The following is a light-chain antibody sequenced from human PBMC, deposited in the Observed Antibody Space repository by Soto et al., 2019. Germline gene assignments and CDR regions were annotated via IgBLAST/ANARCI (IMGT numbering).Light chain of an antibody. CDR2: DAS. CDR3: QQYSPPIT. Sequence: EIVLTQSPGTLSFSPGERATLTCRASQSVSSSYLAWFQQKPGQAPRLLIYDASNRATGIPARFSGSGSGTEFTLTISRLEPEDFAVYYCQQYSPPITFGQGTRLEIK. CDR1: QSVSSSY. J-gene: IGKJ5*01. V-gene: IGKV3-20*01.